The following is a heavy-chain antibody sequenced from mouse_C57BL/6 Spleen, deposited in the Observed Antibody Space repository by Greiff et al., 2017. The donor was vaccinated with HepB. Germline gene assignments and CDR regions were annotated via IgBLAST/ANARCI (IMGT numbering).Heavy chain of an antibody. CDR3: ASRATVVGDYAMDY. Sequence: VKLMESGAELARPGASVKLSCKASGYTFTSYGISWVKQRTGQGLEWIGEIYPRSGNTYYNEKFKGKATLTADKSSSTAYMELRSLTSEDSAVYFCASRATVVGDYAMDYWGQVTSVTVSS. J-gene: IGHJ4*01. CDR2: IYPRSGNT. D-gene: IGHD1-1*01. CDR1: GYTFTSYG. V-gene: IGHV1-81*01.